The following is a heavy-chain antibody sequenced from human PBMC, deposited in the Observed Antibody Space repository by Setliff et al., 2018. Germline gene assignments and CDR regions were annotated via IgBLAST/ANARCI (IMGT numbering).Heavy chain of an antibody. Sequence: SETLSLTCAVSGSAIDSGHYWGWIRQPPGKGLEWIGSFRPTGRTYYNPSLKSRVTISVDTSKKQFSLKLTSMTAADTAVYYCVRDAGDGFGVDAYAGAGFDIWGQGTMVTVSS. CDR2: FRPTGRT. D-gene: IGHD3-10*01. CDR3: VRDAGDGFGVDAYAGAGFDI. J-gene: IGHJ3*02. V-gene: IGHV4-38-2*02. CDR1: GSAIDSGHY.